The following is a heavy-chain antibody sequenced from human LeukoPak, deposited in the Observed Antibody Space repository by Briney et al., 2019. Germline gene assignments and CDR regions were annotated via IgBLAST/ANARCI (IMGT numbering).Heavy chain of an antibody. J-gene: IGHJ6*03. Sequence: ASVKVSCKASGYTFTGYYMHWVRQAPGQGLEWMGWINPNSGDTNYAQRFQGRVTMTRDTSISTAYMELSRLRSDDTAVYYCRVWFGELLFYYMDVWGKGTTVTVSS. CDR2: INPNSGDT. CDR1: GYTFTGYY. D-gene: IGHD3-10*01. CDR3: RVWFGELLFYYMDV. V-gene: IGHV1-2*02.